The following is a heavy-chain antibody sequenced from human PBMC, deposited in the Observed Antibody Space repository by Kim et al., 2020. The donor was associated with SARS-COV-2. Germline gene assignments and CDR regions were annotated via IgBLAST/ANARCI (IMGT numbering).Heavy chain of an antibody. CDR2: INHSGSA. CDR1: GESFSGYD. CDR3: ARGTMVRGVILIY. J-gene: IGHJ4*02. Sequence: SETLSLTCAVSGESFSGYDWSWIRQPPGKGLEWIGEINHSGSANYNPSLKSRVTLSVDTSKNQFSLKLTSVTAADSAVYYCARGTMVRGVILIYWGQGSRVTVSS. D-gene: IGHD3-10*01. V-gene: IGHV4-34*01.